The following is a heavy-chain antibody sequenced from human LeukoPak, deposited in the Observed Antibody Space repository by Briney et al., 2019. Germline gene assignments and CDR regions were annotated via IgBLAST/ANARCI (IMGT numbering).Heavy chain of an antibody. Sequence: PSETLSLTCAVYGGSSSTYYWSWIRQPPGKGLEWIGEINHSGSTNYNPSLKSRVTISVDTSKNQFSLKLSSVTAADTAVYYCARGGYDYGDYHYFDYWGQGTLVTVSS. J-gene: IGHJ4*02. D-gene: IGHD4-17*01. CDR1: GGSSSTYY. CDR2: INHSGST. V-gene: IGHV4-34*01. CDR3: ARGGYDYGDYHYFDY.